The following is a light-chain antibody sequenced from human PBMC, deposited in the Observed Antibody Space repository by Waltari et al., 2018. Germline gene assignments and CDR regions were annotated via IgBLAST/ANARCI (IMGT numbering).Light chain of an antibody. Sequence: DIQMTQSPSSLSASVGDRVTITCPTSAYIFNYLNWYQQKPGKAPKLLLSDASNLERGVPSRFSGSGSGTDFTFTISSLQPEGIATYYCQQYDNLPPACGQGTRLEIK. V-gene: IGKV1-33*01. CDR3: QQYDNLPPA. CDR2: DAS. CDR1: AYIFNY. J-gene: IGKJ5*01.